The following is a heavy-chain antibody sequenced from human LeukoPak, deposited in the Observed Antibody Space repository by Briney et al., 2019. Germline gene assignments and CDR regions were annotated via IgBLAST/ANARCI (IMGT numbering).Heavy chain of an antibody. CDR1: GFTFSRYA. CDR3: AATYYYDSSGYSYWYFDL. V-gene: IGHV3-48*03. Sequence: GGSLRLSCAASGFTFSRYAMNWVRQAPGKGLEWASYISSSGSTIYYADSVKGRFTISRDNAKNSLYLQMNSLRAEDTAVYYCAATYYYDSSGYSYWYFDLWGRGTLVTVSS. J-gene: IGHJ2*01. CDR2: ISSSGSTI. D-gene: IGHD3-22*01.